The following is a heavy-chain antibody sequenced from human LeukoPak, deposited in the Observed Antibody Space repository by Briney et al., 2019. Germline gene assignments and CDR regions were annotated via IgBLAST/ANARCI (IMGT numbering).Heavy chain of an antibody. CDR1: GFRFSAYA. D-gene: IGHD3-16*01. V-gene: IGHV3-21*01. CDR2: IGSSGSYM. CDR3: AREDYASGTPTIDY. J-gene: IGHJ4*02. Sequence: GGSLRLSCAASGFRFSAYAMNWVRQAPGKGLEWVSSIGSSGSYMYYGDSVKGRFTVSRDNAKNSLYLEMNGLRAEDTAVYFCAREDYASGTPTIDYWGQGTLVSVAS.